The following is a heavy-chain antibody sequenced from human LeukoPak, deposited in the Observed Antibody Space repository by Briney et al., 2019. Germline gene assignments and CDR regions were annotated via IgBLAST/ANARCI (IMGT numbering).Heavy chain of an antibody. D-gene: IGHD3-22*01. CDR1: GYTFTSYG. V-gene: IGHV1-18*01. CDR3: ARSWPDYDSSGASDYFDY. J-gene: IGHJ4*02. Sequence: GASVKVSCKASGYTFTSYGISWVRQAPGQGLEWMGWISAYNGNTNYAQKLQGRVTMTTDTSTSTAYMELRGLRSDDTAVYYCARSWPDYDSSGASDYFDYWGQGTLVTVSS. CDR2: ISAYNGNT.